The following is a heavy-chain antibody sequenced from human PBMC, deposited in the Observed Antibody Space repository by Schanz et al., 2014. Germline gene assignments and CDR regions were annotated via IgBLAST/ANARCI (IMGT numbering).Heavy chain of an antibody. Sequence: HVQLLQFGGGVAQPGRSLRLSCAASGFTLSSYAMHWVRQAPGKRLEWVALISNDGSIKYYADSVEGRFTISRDNSRNTLYLQMNSLRTEDTAVYYCASPSGYSDYGTYFDFWGQGTLVTVSS. CDR3: ASPSGYSDYGTYFDF. D-gene: IGHD5-12*01. J-gene: IGHJ4*02. CDR1: GFTLSSYA. CDR2: ISNDGSIK. V-gene: IGHV3-30-3*01.